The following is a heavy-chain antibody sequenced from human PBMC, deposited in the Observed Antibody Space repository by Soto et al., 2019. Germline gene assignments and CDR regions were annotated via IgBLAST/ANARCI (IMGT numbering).Heavy chain of an antibody. J-gene: IGHJ4*02. CDR1: GYTFTSYG. CDR3: AXEDPPSLN. V-gene: IGHV1-18*01. Sequence: QVQLVQSGAEVKKPGASVKVSCKASGYTFTSYGISXXXXXXGQGLEWMGWISAYNGNTNYAQKLQGRVTMTTDTSXXXAXXXXXXXRXDDTAXYYXAXEDPPSLNWGQGTLVTVSS. D-gene: IGHD2-2*01. CDR2: ISAYNGNT.